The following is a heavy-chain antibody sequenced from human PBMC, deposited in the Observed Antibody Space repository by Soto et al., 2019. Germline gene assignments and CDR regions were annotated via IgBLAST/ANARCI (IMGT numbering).Heavy chain of an antibody. D-gene: IGHD3-22*01. CDR1: GFTFSNAW. CDR2: VKSKNDGGTT. V-gene: IGHV3-15*07. J-gene: IGHJ4*01. Sequence: GGSLRVSCAASGFTFSNAWINWGRQAPWKGLEWVGRVKSKNDGGTTDFAAPVKGRFAISRDDSKNMVYLEMNSLQTEDTAIYYCTTDSYITSIIVRFDYWGHGTLVTVSS. CDR3: TTDSYITSIIVRFDY.